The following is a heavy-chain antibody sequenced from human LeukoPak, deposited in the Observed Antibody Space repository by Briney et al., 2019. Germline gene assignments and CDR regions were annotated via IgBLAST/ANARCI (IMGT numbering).Heavy chain of an antibody. Sequence: PSETLSLTCTVSGGSISSSSYYWGWIRQPPGKGLEWIGSIYYSGSTYYNPSLKSRVTISVDTSKNQFSLKLSSVTAADTAVYYCARRDGGGYHVVHFDYWGQGTLVTVSS. J-gene: IGHJ4*02. D-gene: IGHD1-26*01. V-gene: IGHV4-39*01. CDR3: ARRDGGGYHVVHFDY. CDR2: IYYSGST. CDR1: GGSISSSSYY.